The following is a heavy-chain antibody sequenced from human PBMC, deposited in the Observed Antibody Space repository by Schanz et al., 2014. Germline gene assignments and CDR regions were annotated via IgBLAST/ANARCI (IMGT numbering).Heavy chain of an antibody. CDR1: GFSFSSYA. D-gene: IGHD5-12*01. V-gene: IGHV3-23*01. Sequence: EVQLLESGGGLVEPGGSLRLSCAASGFSFSSYAMGWVRQARGKGLEWVSAMNESHSTIYYADSVRGRFTISRDNAENTLFLQMNSLRAEDTAVYYCARKVVATIGGYDDNWGQGTLVIVSS. CDR2: MNESHSTI. CDR3: ARKVVATIGGYDDN. J-gene: IGHJ4*02.